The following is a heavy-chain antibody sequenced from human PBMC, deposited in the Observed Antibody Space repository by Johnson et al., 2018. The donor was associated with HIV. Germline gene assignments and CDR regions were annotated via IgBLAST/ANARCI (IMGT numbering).Heavy chain of an antibody. CDR1: GFTFSSYA. Sequence: QVQLVESGGGLVQPGGSLRLSCAASGFTFSSYAMHWVRQAPGKGLEWVAVISYDGSNKYYADSVKGRFTISRDNSKNSLYLQMNSLRAEDTALYYCARREGTTGTFSAFDIWGQGTMVTVSS. CDR2: ISYDGSNK. D-gene: IGHD1-1*01. CDR3: ARREGTTGTFSAFDI. V-gene: IGHV3-30-3*01. J-gene: IGHJ3*02.